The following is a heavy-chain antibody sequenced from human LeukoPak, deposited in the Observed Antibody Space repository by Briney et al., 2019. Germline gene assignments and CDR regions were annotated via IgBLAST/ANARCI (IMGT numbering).Heavy chain of an antibody. D-gene: IGHD5-24*01. J-gene: IGHJ5*02. CDR1: GFTFSSYG. CDR2: ISYDGSNK. CDR3: AKTARDTRKNWFDP. V-gene: IGHV3-30*18. Sequence: GGSLRLSCAASGFTFSSYGMHWVRQAPGKGLEWVAVISYDGSNKYYADSVKGRFTISRDNSKNTLYLQMNSLRAEDTAVYYCAKTARDTRKNWFDPWGQGTLGTVSS.